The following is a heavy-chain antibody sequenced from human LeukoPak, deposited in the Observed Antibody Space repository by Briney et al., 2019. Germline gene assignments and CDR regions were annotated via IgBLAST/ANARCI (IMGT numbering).Heavy chain of an antibody. J-gene: IGHJ6*02. CDR1: GFTFSSYS. V-gene: IGHV3-21*01. CDR3: ARETTVTNYYYYGMDV. D-gene: IGHD4-17*01. Sequence: PGGSLRLSCAASGFTFSSYSMNWVRQAPGEGLEWVSSISSSSSYIYYADSVKGRFTISRDNAKNSLYLQMNSLRAEDTAVYYCARETTVTNYYYYGMDVWGQGTTVTVSS. CDR2: ISSSSSYI.